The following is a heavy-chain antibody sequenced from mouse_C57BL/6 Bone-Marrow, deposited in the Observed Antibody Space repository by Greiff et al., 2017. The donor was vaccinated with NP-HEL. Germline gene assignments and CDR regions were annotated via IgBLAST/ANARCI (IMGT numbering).Heavy chain of an antibody. CDR1: GYTFTSYG. J-gene: IGHJ4*01. CDR3: AKGVYYYGSPWDY. CDR2: IYPRSGNT. Sequence: QVQLKESGAELARPGASVKLSCKASGYTFTSYGISWVKQRTGQGLEWIGEIYPRSGNTYYNEKFKGKATLTADKSSSTAYMELRSLTSEDSAVYFCAKGVYYYGSPWDYWGQGTSVTVAS. D-gene: IGHD1-1*01. V-gene: IGHV1-81*01.